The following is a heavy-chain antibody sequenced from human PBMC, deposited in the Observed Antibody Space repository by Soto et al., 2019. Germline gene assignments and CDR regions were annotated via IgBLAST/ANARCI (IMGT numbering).Heavy chain of an antibody. V-gene: IGHV4-34*01. Sequence: SETLSLTCAVYGGSFSGYYWSWIRQPPGKGLEWIGEINHSGGTNYNPSLKSRVTISVDTSKNQFSLKLSSVTAADTAVYYCARGIAARLYYYYYGMDVWGQGTTVTVSS. CDR1: GGSFSGYY. J-gene: IGHJ6*02. CDR2: INHSGGT. CDR3: ARGIAARLYYYYYGMDV. D-gene: IGHD6-6*01.